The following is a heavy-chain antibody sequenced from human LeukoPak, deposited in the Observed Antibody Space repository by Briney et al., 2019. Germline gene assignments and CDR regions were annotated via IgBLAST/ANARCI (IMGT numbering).Heavy chain of an antibody. D-gene: IGHD3-10*01. CDR2: ISSSSSYK. Sequence: KSGGSLRLSCAASGFTFSRYWMTWVRQAPGKGLEWVSSISSSSSYKYYADSVKGRFTISRDNAKNSLYLQMNSLRAEDTAVYYCAKYFASGSYYKLPHWGQGTLVTVSS. CDR3: AKYFASGSYYKLPH. J-gene: IGHJ1*01. CDR1: GFTFSRYW. V-gene: IGHV3-21*04.